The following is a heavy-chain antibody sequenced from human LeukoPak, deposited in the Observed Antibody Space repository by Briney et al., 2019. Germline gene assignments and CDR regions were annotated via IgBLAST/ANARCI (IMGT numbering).Heavy chain of an antibody. D-gene: IGHD1-26*01. J-gene: IGHJ4*02. V-gene: IGHV1-2*06. CDR2: INPNSDIT. CDR1: GYTFTGYC. Sequence: ASVKVSCKASGYTFTGYCIHWVRQAPGQGLEWIGRINPNSDITNYAQNFQGRVTMTRDTSISTAYMELSRLRSDDTAVYYCATTSGYFYYWGQGTLVTVSS. CDR3: ATTSGYFYY.